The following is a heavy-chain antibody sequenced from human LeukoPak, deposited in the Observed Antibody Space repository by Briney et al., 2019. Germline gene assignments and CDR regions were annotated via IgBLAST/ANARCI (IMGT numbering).Heavy chain of an antibody. V-gene: IGHV3-23*01. D-gene: IGHD6-19*01. J-gene: IGHJ4*02. CDR1: GFTFSSYA. CDR2: ISSSGGST. Sequence: GGSLRLSCAASGFTFSSYAVSWVRQAPGKGLEWVSAISSSGGSTYYADSVKGRFTISRDNSKNTLYLQMNSLRAEDTAVYYCARSSGWYFGYWGQGTLVTVSS. CDR3: ARSSGWYFGY.